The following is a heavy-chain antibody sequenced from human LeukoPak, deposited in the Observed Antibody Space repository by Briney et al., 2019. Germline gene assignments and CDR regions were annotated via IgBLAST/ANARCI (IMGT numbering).Heavy chain of an antibody. Sequence: PGGSLRLSCAASGFTFISYAMSWVRQAPGKGLEWVSSITGRDSGTYYADSVKGRFTISRDTSNNTLYLQMSSLRAEDTALYYCAKDRGSTWDPFDYWGQGTLVTVSS. D-gene: IGHD6-13*01. CDR3: AKDRGSTWDPFDY. CDR1: GFTFISYA. J-gene: IGHJ4*02. CDR2: ITGRDSGT. V-gene: IGHV3-23*01.